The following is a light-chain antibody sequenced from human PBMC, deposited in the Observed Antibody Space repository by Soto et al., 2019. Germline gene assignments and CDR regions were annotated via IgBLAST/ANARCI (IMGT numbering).Light chain of an antibody. CDR2: EGS. CDR3: CSYAGNRIPWV. CDR1: SSDVGNYNL. V-gene: IGLV2-23*01. Sequence: QSALTQPASVSGSPGQSITISCTGTSSDVGNYNLVSWYQQHPGKAPKLMIYEGSTRPSGVSNRFSGSRSGNTASLTISGLQTEEEADYYCCSYAGNRIPWVFGGGTKLTVL. J-gene: IGLJ3*02.